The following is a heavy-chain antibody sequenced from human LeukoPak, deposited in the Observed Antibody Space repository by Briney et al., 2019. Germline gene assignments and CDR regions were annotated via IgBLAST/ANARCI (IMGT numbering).Heavy chain of an antibody. Sequence: GGSLRLSCAASGFTFSTYWMLWVRQGPGKGLVSVSRISSDGSGTTYADSVGGRFTISRDNAKNTLYLQMHSLRAEDTALYYCARDDSNGIDYWGQGTLVTVS. J-gene: IGHJ4*02. CDR3: ARDDSNGIDY. D-gene: IGHD2-21*01. CDR1: GFTFSTYW. V-gene: IGHV3-74*01. CDR2: ISSDGSGT.